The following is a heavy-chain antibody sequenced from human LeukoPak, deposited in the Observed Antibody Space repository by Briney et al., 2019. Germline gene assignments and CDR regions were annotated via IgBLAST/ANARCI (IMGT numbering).Heavy chain of an antibody. CDR1: GGSISSYY. CDR3: ARDLVRGIVGATNDAFDI. D-gene: IGHD1-26*01. V-gene: IGHV4-4*07. Sequence: SETLSLTCTVSGGSISSYYWSWIRQPAGKGLEWIGRIYTSGSTNYNPSLKSRVTMSVDTSKNQFSLKLSSVTAADTAVYYCARDLVRGIVGATNDAFDIWGQGTMVTVSS. J-gene: IGHJ3*02. CDR2: IYTSGST.